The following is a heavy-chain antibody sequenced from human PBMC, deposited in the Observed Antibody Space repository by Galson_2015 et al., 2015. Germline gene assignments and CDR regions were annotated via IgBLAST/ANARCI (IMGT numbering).Heavy chain of an antibody. CDR1: GYTFTSYY. CDR3: ARDYDILTGYYPYYYGMAV. J-gene: IGHJ6*02. V-gene: IGHV1-46*01. CDR2: INPSGGST. D-gene: IGHD3-9*01. Sequence: SVKVSCKASGYTFTSYYMHWVRQAPGQGLEWMGIINPSGGSTSYAQKFQGRVTMTRDTSTSTVYMELSSLRSEDTAVYYCARDYDILTGYYPYYYGMAVWGQGTTVTVSS.